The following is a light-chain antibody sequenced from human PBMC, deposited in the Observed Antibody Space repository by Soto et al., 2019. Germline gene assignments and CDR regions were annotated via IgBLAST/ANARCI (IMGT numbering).Light chain of an antibody. V-gene: IGLV2-14*01. J-gene: IGLJ2*01. Sequence: QSVLTQPASVSGSPGQSITLSCTGTSSDIGGYDYVSWYQRYPGKAPKLIIYDVNNRPSGVSNRFSGSKSGNTASLTIYGLQAEDEADYYCTSYASSSTHVVFGGGTKLTVL. CDR3: TSYASSSTHVV. CDR1: SSDIGGYDY. CDR2: DVN.